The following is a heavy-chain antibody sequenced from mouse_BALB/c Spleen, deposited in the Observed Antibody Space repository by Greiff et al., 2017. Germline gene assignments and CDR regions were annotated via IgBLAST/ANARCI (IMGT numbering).Heavy chain of an antibody. CDR3: ARGGNYVDYAMDY. CDR1: GFSLTSYG. D-gene: IGHD2-1*01. CDR2: IWAGGST. J-gene: IGHJ4*01. V-gene: IGHV2-9*02. Sequence: QVQLQQSGPGLVAPSQSLSITCTVSGFSLTSYGVHWARQPPGKGLEWLGVIWAGGSTNYNSALMSRLSISKDNSKSQVFLKMNSLQTDDTAMYYCARGGNYVDYAMDYWGQGTSVTVSS.